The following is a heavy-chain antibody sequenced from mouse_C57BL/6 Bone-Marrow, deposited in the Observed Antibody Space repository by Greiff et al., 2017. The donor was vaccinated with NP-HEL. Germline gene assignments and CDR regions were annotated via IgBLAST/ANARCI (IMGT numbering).Heavy chain of an antibody. D-gene: IGHD1-1*01. CDR2: IYPRSGNT. Sequence: VQLQQSGAELARPGASVTLSCTASGYTFTSYGISWVKQRTGQGLEWIGEIYPRSGNTYYNEKFKCKATLTAEKSSSTAYMELRSLTSEDSAVYFCAREKITTVPFADWGQGTLVTVSA. CDR3: AREKITTVPFAD. J-gene: IGHJ3*01. V-gene: IGHV1-81*01. CDR1: GYTFTSYG.